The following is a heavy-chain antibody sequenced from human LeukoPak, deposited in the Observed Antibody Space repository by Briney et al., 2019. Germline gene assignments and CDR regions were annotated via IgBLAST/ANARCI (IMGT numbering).Heavy chain of an antibody. Sequence: PSENLSLTCTVSGGSISSHYWSWIRQPPGKGLEWIGYIYYSGSTNYNPSLKSRVTISVDTSKNQFSLKLSSVTAADTAVYYCASLMTTVTTSWFDPWGQGTLVTVSS. CDR3: ASLMTTVTTSWFDP. D-gene: IGHD4-11*01. V-gene: IGHV4-59*11. J-gene: IGHJ5*02. CDR2: IYYSGST. CDR1: GGSISSHY.